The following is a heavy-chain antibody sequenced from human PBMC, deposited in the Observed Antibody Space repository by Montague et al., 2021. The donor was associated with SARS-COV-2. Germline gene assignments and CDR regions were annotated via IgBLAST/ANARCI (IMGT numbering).Heavy chain of an antibody. CDR3: LRAGGFDNRPPV. Sequence: SETLSLTCAVSGDSIITTNWWSWVRQPPGKGLEWIGEIYQSGSTNYNPSLKSRVTMSVDKSKNQSSLELNSLTAADTALYYCLRAGGFDNRPPVWGQGALVTVSS. CDR2: IYQSGST. V-gene: IGHV4-4*02. J-gene: IGHJ4*02. CDR1: GDSIITTNW. D-gene: IGHD3-9*01.